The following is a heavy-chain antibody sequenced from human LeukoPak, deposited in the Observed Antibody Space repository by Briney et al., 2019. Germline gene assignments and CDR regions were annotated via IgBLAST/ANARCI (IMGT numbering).Heavy chain of an antibody. V-gene: IGHV3-30*02. CDR3: AKDLMRDRWFGES. D-gene: IGHD3-10*01. J-gene: IGHJ5*02. CDR2: IRYDGNDK. CDR1: GFTFSYYG. Sequence: GGSLRLSRAASGFTFSYYGMHWVRQAPGKGLEWVAFIRYDGNDKFYADSVKGRFTISRDTSKNTLYLQMNSLRTEDTAVYYCAKDLMRDRWFGESWGQGTLVTVSS.